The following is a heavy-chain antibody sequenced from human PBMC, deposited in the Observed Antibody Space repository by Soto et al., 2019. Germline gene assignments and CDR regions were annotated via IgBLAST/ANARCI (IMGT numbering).Heavy chain of an antibody. CDR1: GFTFSSYA. CDR3: AKTYGGNSGLGAFDI. CDR2: ISGSGGST. J-gene: IGHJ3*02. V-gene: IGHV3-23*01. D-gene: IGHD4-17*01. Sequence: GGSLRLSCAASGFTFSSYAMSWVRQAPGKGLEWVSAISGSGGSTYYADSVKGRFTISRDNSKNTLYLQMNILRAEDTAVYYCAKTYGGNSGLGAFDIWGEGTMVTVSS.